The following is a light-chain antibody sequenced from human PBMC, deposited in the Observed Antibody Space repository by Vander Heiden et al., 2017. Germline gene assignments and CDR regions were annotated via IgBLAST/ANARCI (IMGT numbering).Light chain of an antibody. CDR2: GAY. CDR3: QQSDSTLLT. Sequence: DMQMTQSPSSLSASVGDRVIITCRASQTISDYLNWYQQKPGKATRLLIYGAYSLQSGVPSRFSGSGSGTHFTLTINRLQAEDSATYYCQQSDSTLLTFGGGTKVEIK. V-gene: IGKV1-39*01. J-gene: IGKJ4*01. CDR1: QTISDY.